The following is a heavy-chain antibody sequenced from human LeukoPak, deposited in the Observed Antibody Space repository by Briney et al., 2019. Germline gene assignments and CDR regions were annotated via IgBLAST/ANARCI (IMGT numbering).Heavy chain of an antibody. CDR2: IIPIFGTA. J-gene: IGHJ5*02. CDR1: GYTFTSYG. CDR3: AKLAAAGTVHWFDP. V-gene: IGHV1-69*13. Sequence: SVKVSCKASGYTFTSYGISWVRQAPGQGLEWMGGIIPIFGTANYAQKFQGRVTITADESTSTAYMELSSLRSEDTAVYYCAKLAAAGTVHWFDPWGQGTLVTVSS. D-gene: IGHD6-13*01.